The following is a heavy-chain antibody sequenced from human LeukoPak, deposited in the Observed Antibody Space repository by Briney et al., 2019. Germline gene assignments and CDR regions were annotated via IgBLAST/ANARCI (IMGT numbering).Heavy chain of an antibody. V-gene: IGHV1-46*01. J-gene: IGHJ4*02. CDR3: ARDSRTAGRTGNFDY. CDR1: GYTFTSYY. D-gene: IGHD6-13*01. Sequence: ASVKVSCKASGYTFTSYYMHWVRQAPGQGLEWMGIINPSGGSTSYAQKFQGRVTMTRDTSTSTVYMELSSLRSEDTAVYYCARDSRTAGRTGNFDYWGQGTLVTVSS. CDR2: INPSGGST.